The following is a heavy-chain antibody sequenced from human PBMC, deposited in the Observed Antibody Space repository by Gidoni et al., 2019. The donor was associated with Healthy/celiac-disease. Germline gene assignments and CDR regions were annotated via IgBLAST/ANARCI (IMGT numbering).Heavy chain of an antibody. CDR3: ASTNWNYAPHDAFDI. D-gene: IGHD1-7*01. J-gene: IGHJ3*02. V-gene: IGHV3-21*01. Sequence: EVQLVESGGGLVKPGWSLRLSGAASGFTFSSYSMNWVRQAPGKGLEWVSSISSSSSYIYYADSVKGRFTISRDNAKNSLYLQMNSLRAEDTAVYYCASTNWNYAPHDAFDIWGQGTMVTVSS. CDR1: GFTFSSYS. CDR2: ISSSSSYI.